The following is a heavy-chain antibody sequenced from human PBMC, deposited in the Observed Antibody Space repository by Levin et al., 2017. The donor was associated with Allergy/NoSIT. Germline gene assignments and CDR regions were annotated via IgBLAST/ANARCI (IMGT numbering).Heavy chain of an antibody. CDR3: ARNRIIVSGGKDYYYGMDG. V-gene: IGHV4-61*01. CDR1: GGSLSSGTYY. Sequence: GSLRLSCSVSGGSLSSGTYYWSWIRQPPGKGLEWIAYIDYHGGTKYNPSLKGRVTTSADTSKNEFSLKLTSVTAADTAVYYCARNRIIVSGGKDYYYGMDGWGQGTTVTVSS. CDR2: IDYHGGT. J-gene: IGHJ6*02. D-gene: IGHD5/OR15-5a*01.